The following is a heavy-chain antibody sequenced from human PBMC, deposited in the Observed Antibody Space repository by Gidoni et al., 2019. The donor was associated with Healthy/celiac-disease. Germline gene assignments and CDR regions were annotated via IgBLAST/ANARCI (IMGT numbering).Heavy chain of an antibody. CDR3: ARDVDYGDYDAFDI. D-gene: IGHD4-17*01. J-gene: IGHJ3*02. CDR1: GFPFSSYS. V-gene: IGHV3-21*01. CDR2: ISSSSSYI. Sequence: EVQLVESGGGLVKPGGSLRLSCSSSGFPFSSYSMNWVRQAPGKGLEWVSSISSSSSYIYYAGSVKGRFTISRDNAKNSLYLQMNSLRAEDTAVYYCARDVDYGDYDAFDIWGQGTMVTVSS.